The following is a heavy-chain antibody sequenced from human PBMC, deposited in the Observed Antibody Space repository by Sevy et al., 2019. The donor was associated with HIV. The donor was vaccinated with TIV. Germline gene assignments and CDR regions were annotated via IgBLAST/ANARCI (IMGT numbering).Heavy chain of an antibody. V-gene: IGHV1-24*01. D-gene: IGHD3-9*01. CDR2: FDPEDGET. J-gene: IGHJ6*02. Sequence: ASVKVSCKVSGYTLTELSMHWVRQAPGKGLEWMGGFDPEDGETIYAQKFQGRVTMTEDTSTGTAYMELSSLRSEDTAVYYCATVDILTGGGYYVMDVWGQGTTVTVSS. CDR1: GYTLTELS. CDR3: ATVDILTGGGYYVMDV.